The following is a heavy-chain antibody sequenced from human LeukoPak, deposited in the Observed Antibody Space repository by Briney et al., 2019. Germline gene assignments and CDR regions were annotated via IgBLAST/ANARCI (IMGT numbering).Heavy chain of an antibody. CDR1: GDSISSYY. D-gene: IGHD3-10*01. Sequence: PSETLSLTCTVSGDSISSYYWSWIRQPPGKGLEWIGYIYYSGSTNYNPSLKSRVTISVDTSKNQFSLKLSSVTAADTAVYYCARVGDPPNYYYYYYMDVWGKGTTVTVSS. V-gene: IGHV4-59*01. CDR2: IYYSGST. CDR3: ARVGDPPNYYYYYYMDV. J-gene: IGHJ6*03.